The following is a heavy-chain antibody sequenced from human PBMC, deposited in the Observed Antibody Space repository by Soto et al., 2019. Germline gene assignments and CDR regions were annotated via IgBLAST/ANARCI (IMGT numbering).Heavy chain of an antibody. Sequence: EVQLVESGGVLVKPGESLRLSCAASGFTFSTAWMTWVRQAPGRGLEWVARIKTTSDGGTIHYAAPMKGRFTISRDDSKDTLFLQMNSLKSEDTALYYCIRDPYGSTWGQGTMVTVSS. J-gene: IGHJ5*02. CDR3: IRDPYGST. CDR2: IKTTSDGGTI. CDR1: GFTFSTAW. D-gene: IGHD3-10*01. V-gene: IGHV3-15*01.